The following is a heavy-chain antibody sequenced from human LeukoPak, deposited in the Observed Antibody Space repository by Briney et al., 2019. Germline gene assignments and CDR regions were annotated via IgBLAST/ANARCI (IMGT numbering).Heavy chain of an antibody. V-gene: IGHV4-61*02. CDR1: GGSISSGSYY. Sequence: PSETLSLTCTVSGGSISSGSYYWSWIRQPAGKGLEWIGRIYTSGSTNYNPSLKSRVTISVDTSKNQFSLQLNSVTPEDTAVYYCARENTLVRGTRNPFDYWGRGTLVTVSS. D-gene: IGHD3-10*01. CDR3: ARENTLVRGTRNPFDY. J-gene: IGHJ4*02. CDR2: IYTSGST.